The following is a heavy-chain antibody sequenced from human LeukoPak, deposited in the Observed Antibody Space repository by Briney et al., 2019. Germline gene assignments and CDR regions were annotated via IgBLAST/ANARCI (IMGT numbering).Heavy chain of an antibody. CDR2: IRSSGENT. CDR3: VKDPPRAAWLSDDQSNHGH. CDR1: GFVFSSHA. J-gene: IGHJ4*02. D-gene: IGHD4-11*01. V-gene: IGHV3-23*01. Sequence: GGSLRFSGAASGFVFSSHAMSWDRQAPGKGLEWVSTIRSSGENTFYTDSVKGRFTISRDNSNNTLYLQMNSLRAEDTAVYYCVKDPPRAAWLSDDQSNHGHWGQGTLVTVSS.